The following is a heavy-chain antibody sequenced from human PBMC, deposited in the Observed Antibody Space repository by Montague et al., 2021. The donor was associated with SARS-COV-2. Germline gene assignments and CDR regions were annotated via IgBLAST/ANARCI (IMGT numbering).Heavy chain of an antibody. V-gene: IGHV4-59*01. CDR3: ARERAGGFGVNAFDI. J-gene: IGHJ3*02. CDR1: GGSISSYY. D-gene: IGHD3-10*01. Sequence: SETLSLTCTVSGGSISSYYWTWIRQSPGEGLEWIGFVYYSGSTNHNPSLKSRVTISVDTSRKRFSLKLSSVTAADTAVYYCARERAGGFGVNAFDIWGQGTMVTVSS. CDR2: VYYSGST.